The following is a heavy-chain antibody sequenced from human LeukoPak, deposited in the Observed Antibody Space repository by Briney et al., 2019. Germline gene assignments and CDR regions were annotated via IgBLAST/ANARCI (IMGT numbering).Heavy chain of an antibody. Sequence: SETLSLACAVYVGSFSGYYWCWIRQPPAKGLEWIGSIFYSGSTYYSPSLRSRVTISLDTSRNQFSLRLNSVTAADTAVYYCAKSNGYGLVDIWGQGTMVTVSS. CDR3: AKSNGYGLVDI. CDR1: VGSFSGYY. V-gene: IGHV4-34*12. J-gene: IGHJ3*02. CDR2: IFYSGST. D-gene: IGHD3-10*01.